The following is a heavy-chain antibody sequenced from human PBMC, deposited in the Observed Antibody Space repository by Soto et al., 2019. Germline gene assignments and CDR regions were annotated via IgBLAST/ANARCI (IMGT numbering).Heavy chain of an antibody. V-gene: IGHV1-24*01. CDR1: GYTLTELS. Sequence: ASVKVSCQVSGYTLTELSMHWGRQAPGKGLEWMGGFDPEDGETIYAQKFQGRVTMTEDTSTDTAYMELSSLRSEDTAVYYCATAQIFGVVSSPFCYYWGQGTLVTVSS. D-gene: IGHD3-3*01. CDR3: ATAQIFGVVSSPFCYY. J-gene: IGHJ4*02. CDR2: FDPEDGET.